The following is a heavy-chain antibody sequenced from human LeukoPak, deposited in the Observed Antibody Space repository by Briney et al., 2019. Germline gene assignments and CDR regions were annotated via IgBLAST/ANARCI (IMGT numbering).Heavy chain of an antibody. D-gene: IGHD2-2*01. CDR1: GFTFSSYA. CDR3: AKDHGVRIVVVPAAVGNFDY. CDR2: ISYDGSNK. V-gene: IGHV3-30-3*01. J-gene: IGHJ4*02. Sequence: GGSLRLSCAASGFTFSSYAMHWVRQAPGKGLEWVAVISYDGSNKYYADSVKGRFTISRDNSKNTLYLQMNSLRAEDTAVYYCAKDHGVRIVVVPAAVGNFDYWGQGTLVTVSS.